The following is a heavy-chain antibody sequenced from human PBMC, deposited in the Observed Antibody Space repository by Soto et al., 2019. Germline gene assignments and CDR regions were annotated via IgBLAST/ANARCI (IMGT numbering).Heavy chain of an antibody. J-gene: IGHJ4*02. Sequence: ASVKVSCKASGYTFTSYGISWVRQAPGQGLERMGWISAYNGNTNYAQKLQGRVTMTTDTSTSTAYMELRSLRSDDTAVYYCARAPSLVVPAAIMLAAADPGDYWGQGTLVTVSS. V-gene: IGHV1-18*01. D-gene: IGHD2-2*01. CDR2: ISAYNGNT. CDR3: ARAPSLVVPAAIMLAAADPGDY. CDR1: GYTFTSYG.